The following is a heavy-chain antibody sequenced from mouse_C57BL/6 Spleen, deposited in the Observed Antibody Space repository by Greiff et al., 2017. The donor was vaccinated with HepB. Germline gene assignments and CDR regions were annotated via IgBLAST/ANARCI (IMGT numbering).Heavy chain of an antibody. D-gene: IGHD2-4*01. V-gene: IGHV1-82*01. Sequence: VQLQQSGPELVKPGASVKISCKASGYAFSSSWMNWVKQRPGKGLEWIGRIYPGDGDTNYNGKFKGKATLTADKSSSTAYMQLSSLTSEDSAVSFCARWDYDSWFAYWGQGTLVTVSA. CDR1: GYAFSSSW. CDR2: IYPGDGDT. J-gene: IGHJ3*01. CDR3: ARWDYDSWFAY.